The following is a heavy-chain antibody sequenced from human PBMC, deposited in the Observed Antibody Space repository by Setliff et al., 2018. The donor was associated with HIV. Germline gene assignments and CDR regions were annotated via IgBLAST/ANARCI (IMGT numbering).Heavy chain of an antibody. Sequence: PSETLSLTCTVSGDSISTDYWTWIRQPPGKGLEWIGYIYNSASTNYNPSLKSRVTISVDASKNQFSLEVRSVTAADTAVYYCARDNWGSLDYWGQGMLVTVSS. CDR1: GDSISTDY. J-gene: IGHJ4*02. V-gene: IGHV4-4*09. CDR2: IYNSAST. D-gene: IGHD7-27*01. CDR3: ARDNWGSLDY.